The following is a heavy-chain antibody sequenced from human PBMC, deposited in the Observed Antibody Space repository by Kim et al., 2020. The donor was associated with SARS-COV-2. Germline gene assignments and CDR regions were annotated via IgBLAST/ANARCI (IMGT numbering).Heavy chain of an antibody. D-gene: IGHD6-6*01. CDR3: AREGYSSSSTFDY. CDR2: IWYDGSNK. Sequence: GGSLRLSCAASGFTFSSYGMHWVRQAPGKGLEWVAVIWYDGSNKYYADSVKGRFTISRDNSKNTLYLQMNSLRAEDTAVYYCAREGYSSSSTFDYWGQGTLVTVSS. V-gene: IGHV3-33*01. J-gene: IGHJ4*02. CDR1: GFTFSSYG.